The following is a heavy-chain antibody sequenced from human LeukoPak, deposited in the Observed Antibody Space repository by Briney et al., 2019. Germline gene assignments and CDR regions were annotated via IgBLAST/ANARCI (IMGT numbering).Heavy chain of an antibody. D-gene: IGHD3-10*01. CDR2: MNPNSGNT. CDR3: ARVWFGEFSFDP. J-gene: IGHJ5*02. Sequence: GASVKVSCKASGYTFTSYDINWVRQATGQGLEWMGWMNPNSGNTGYAQKFQGRVTMTRNTSISTAYMELSSLRSEDTAVYYRARVWFGEFSFDPWGQGTLVTVSS. V-gene: IGHV1-8*01. CDR1: GYTFTSYD.